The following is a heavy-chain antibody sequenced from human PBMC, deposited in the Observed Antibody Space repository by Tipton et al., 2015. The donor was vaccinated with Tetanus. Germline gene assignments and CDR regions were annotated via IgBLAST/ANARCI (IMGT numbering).Heavy chain of an antibody. CDR2: VYYTGST. V-gene: IGHV4-59*02. J-gene: IGHJ4*02. CDR3: AGVTAQRTELYFDH. D-gene: IGHD6-13*01. Sequence: LRLTCTVSGDSVSGYYWSWIRQLPGKGLEWIGYVYYTGSTNHNPSLKSRVTISMDRSKNQISLQLTSVTAADTAVYFCAGVTAQRTELYFDHWGQGTLVTVSS. CDR1: GDSVSGYY.